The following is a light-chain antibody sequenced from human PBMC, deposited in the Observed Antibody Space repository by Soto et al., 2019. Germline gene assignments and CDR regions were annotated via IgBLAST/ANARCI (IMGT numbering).Light chain of an antibody. V-gene: IGLV2-14*01. CDR1: SSDVGGYNY. CDR3: SSYTGSSTLV. Sequence: QSALTQPASVSGYPGQSITISCTGTSSDVGGYNYVSWYQQHPGKAPKLMIYDVSNRPSGVSNRFSGSKSGNTASLTISGLQAEDEADYYCSSYTGSSTLVFGGGTKLTVL. J-gene: IGLJ2*01. CDR2: DVS.